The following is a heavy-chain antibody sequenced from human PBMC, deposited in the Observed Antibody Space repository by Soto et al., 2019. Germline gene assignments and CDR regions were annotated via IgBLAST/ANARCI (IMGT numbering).Heavy chain of an antibody. CDR2: ISGSGGST. CDR1: GFTFSSYA. D-gene: IGHD2-2*01. V-gene: IGHV3-23*01. J-gene: IGHJ6*02. Sequence: EVQLLESGGGLVQPGGSLRLSCAASGFTFSSYAMSWVRQAPGKGLEWVSAISGSGGSTYYADSVKGRFTISRDNSKNTLYLQMSSLRAEDTAVYYCAKVTYQLLSGGMDVWGQGTTVTVSS. CDR3: AKVTYQLLSGGMDV.